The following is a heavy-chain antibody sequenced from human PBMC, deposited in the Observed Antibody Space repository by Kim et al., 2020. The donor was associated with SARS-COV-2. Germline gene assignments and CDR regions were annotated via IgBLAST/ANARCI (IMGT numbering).Heavy chain of an antibody. J-gene: IGHJ4*01. Sequence: SETLSLTCTVSGASISTPHYWWGWVRQTPGKGLEWIGIVRYTGNTYYNPSLKSRVTMSVDTSKNQFSLKVSSVTAPDAGLYYCARFKQVTGSSLLEYWG. CDR1: GASISTPHYW. D-gene: IGHD3-9*01. CDR2: VRYTGNT. CDR3: ARFKQVTGSSLLEY. V-gene: IGHV4-39*01.